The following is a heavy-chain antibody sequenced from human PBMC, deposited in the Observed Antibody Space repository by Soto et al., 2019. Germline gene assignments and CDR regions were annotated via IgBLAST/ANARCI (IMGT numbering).Heavy chain of an antibody. D-gene: IGHD4-17*01. Sequence: LRLSCAASGFTFSSYAMSWVRQAPGKGLEWVSAISGSGGSTYYADSVKGRFTISRDNSKNTLYLQMNSLRAEDTAVYYCAKDDLTGYGDYGLIYFDHWGQGTLVTVSS. CDR2: ISGSGGST. CDR3: AKDDLTGYGDYGLIYFDH. V-gene: IGHV3-23*01. CDR1: GFTFSSYA. J-gene: IGHJ4*02.